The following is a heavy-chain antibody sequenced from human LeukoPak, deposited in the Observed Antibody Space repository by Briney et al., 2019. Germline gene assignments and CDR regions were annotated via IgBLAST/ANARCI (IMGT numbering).Heavy chain of an antibody. D-gene: IGHD1-26*01. CDR3: ARDMPHRYSGSYYDC. V-gene: IGHV4-39*07. CDR2: IYYSGST. CDR1: GGSISSSSYY. Sequence: SETLSLTCTVSGGSISSSSYYWGWIRQPPGKGLEWIGSIYYSGSTYYNPSLKSRVTISVDTSKNQFSLKLSSVTAADTAVYYCARDMPHRYSGSYYDCWGQGTLVTVSS. J-gene: IGHJ4*02.